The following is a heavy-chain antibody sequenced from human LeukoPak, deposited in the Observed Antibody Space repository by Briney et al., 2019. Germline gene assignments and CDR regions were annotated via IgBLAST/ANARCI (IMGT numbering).Heavy chain of an antibody. CDR3: ARVYSSGWEVSDY. J-gene: IGHJ4*02. CDR1: GFSFSDHY. D-gene: IGHD6-19*01. CDR2: IRKEDDSYIT. V-gene: IGHV3-72*01. Sequence: PGGSLRLSCAASGFSFSDHYMDWVRQAPGEGLEWVGRIRKEDDSYITQYAASVKDRFIISRDDSKSSLYLQMNSLKTEDTAVYFCARVYSSGWEVSDYWGQGTLVTVSS.